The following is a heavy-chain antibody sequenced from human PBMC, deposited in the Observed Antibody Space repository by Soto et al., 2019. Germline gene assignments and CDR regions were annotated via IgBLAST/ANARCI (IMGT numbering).Heavy chain of an antibody. CDR1: GFTFSTYS. V-gene: IGHV3-21*01. D-gene: IGHD2-2*02. CDR2: ISSRSDI. CDR3: AREYTAWPLFYGLDV. Sequence: GGSLRLSCVGSGFTFSTYSINWVRQAPGKGLEWVSSISSRSDIYYADSVKGRFTISRDNAKNSVSLQMNSLRAEDTAVYYCAREYTAWPLFYGLDVWRQGTTVTVSS. J-gene: IGHJ6*02.